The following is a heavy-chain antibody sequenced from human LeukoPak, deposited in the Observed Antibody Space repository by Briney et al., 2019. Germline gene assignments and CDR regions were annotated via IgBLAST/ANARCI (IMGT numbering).Heavy chain of an antibody. CDR2: INQDGSEK. CDR1: GFTFSSYW. J-gene: IGHJ4*02. CDR3: ARGFYDTYLFDY. Sequence: GGSLRLSCAASGFTFSSYWMSCVRQAPGKGLEWVANINQDGSEKNYVDSVKGRFTISRDNAKNSLYLQMNSLRAEDTAVYYCARGFYDTYLFDYWGQGTLVTVSS. D-gene: IGHD2/OR15-2a*01. V-gene: IGHV3-7*04.